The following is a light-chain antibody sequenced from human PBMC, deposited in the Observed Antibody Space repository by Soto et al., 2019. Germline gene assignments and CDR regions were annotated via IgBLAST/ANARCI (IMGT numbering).Light chain of an antibody. Sequence: QSVLTQPRSVSGSPGQSVTISCTGTSSDVGGYNYVSWYQQHPGTAPKLMIYDVNKRPSGVPDRFSGSKSGSTASLTISGLQSEDEADYFCCSYAGTYTYVFGTGTKLTVL. CDR3: CSYAGTYTYV. CDR1: SSDVGGYNY. J-gene: IGLJ1*01. CDR2: DVN. V-gene: IGLV2-11*01.